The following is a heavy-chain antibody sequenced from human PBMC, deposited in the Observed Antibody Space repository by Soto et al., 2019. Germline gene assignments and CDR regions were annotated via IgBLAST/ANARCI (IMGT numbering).Heavy chain of an antibody. Sequence: GGSLRLSCAGSGFIFSNYGMHWVRQAPGQGLEWVAGFSYDGRNKYYGDYVKGRFTISRDDSKNTVSLQMNSLKTEDTAVYYCAKEFYGGTGDAFDVWGQGTMVTVSS. J-gene: IGHJ3*01. CDR2: FSYDGRNK. D-gene: IGHD2-15*01. CDR1: GFIFSNYG. V-gene: IGHV3-30*18. CDR3: AKEFYGGTGDAFDV.